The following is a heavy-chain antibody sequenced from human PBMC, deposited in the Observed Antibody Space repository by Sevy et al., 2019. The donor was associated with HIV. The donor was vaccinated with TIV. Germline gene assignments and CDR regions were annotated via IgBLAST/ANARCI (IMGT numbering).Heavy chain of an antibody. Sequence: GGSLRLSCAASGFSLSDHAVSWVRQTPGKGLEWLAVISYNGRNQYYADSVKGRFTISKDDSKTTLYLQLNSLRAEDTAVYYCARFVGYCSGGRCSIIDFWGQGTLVTVSS. D-gene: IGHD2-15*01. CDR2: ISYNGRNQ. CDR3: ARFVGYCSGGRCSIIDF. CDR1: GFSLSDHA. J-gene: IGHJ4*02. V-gene: IGHV3-30*04.